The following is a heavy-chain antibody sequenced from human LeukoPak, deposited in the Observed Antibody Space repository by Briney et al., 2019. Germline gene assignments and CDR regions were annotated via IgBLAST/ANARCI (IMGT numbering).Heavy chain of an antibody. D-gene: IGHD3-10*01. CDR1: GGSFSGYY. CDR3: ARHGGHYVDY. Sequence: SETLSLTCAVYGGSFSGYYWSWIRQAPGKGLEWIGEIYHSGSTKYNPSLKSQVTISVDTSKNQLSLKLSSVTAADTAVYYCARHGGHYVDYWGQGTLVTVSS. V-gene: IGHV4-34*01. J-gene: IGHJ4*02. CDR2: IYHSGST.